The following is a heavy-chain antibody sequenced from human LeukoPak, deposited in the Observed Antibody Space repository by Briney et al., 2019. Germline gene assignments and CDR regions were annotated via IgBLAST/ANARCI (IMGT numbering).Heavy chain of an antibody. J-gene: IGHJ4*02. CDR2: INHSGRT. CDR3: ARDRSGWYGEDS. V-gene: IGHV4-34*01. CDR1: GGSFSGYY. D-gene: IGHD6-19*01. Sequence: SETLSLTCAVYGGSFSGYYWSWIRQHPGKGLEWIGEINHSGRTNYNPSLKSRVTISVDTSKNQFSLKVNSVTAADTGVYYCARDRSGWYGEDSWGQGTLVIVSS.